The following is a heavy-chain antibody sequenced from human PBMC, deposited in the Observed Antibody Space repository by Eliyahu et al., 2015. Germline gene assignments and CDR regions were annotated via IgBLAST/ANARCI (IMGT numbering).Heavy chain of an antibody. CDR3: ARPPGAWLLYLDY. J-gene: IGHJ4*02. Sequence: QVQLVESGGGVVQPGRSLRLSCAASGFTXSSYAMHXVRQAPGKGLEWVAVISYDGSNKYYADSVKGRFTISRDNSKNTLYLQMNSLRAEDTAVYYCARPPGAWLLYLDYWGQGTLVTVSS. V-gene: IGHV3-30*01. D-gene: IGHD3-3*01. CDR2: ISYDGSNK. CDR1: GFTXSSYA.